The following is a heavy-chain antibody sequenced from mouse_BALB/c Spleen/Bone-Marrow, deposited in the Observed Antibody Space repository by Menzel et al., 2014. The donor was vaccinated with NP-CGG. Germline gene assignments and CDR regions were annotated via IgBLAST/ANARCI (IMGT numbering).Heavy chain of an antibody. V-gene: IGHV1-67*01. CDR1: GYTFTDYA. CDR2: ISTYSGNT. D-gene: IGHD1-1*01. J-gene: IGHJ3*01. CDR3: ARAGYGSSYDWFAY. Sequence: VMLVESGPELVRPGVSVKISCKGSGYTFTDYAMHWVKQSLAKSLEWIGVISTYSGNTNYNQKFKGKATMTVDKSSSTAYMELARLTSEDSAIYYCARAGYGSSYDWFAYWGQGTLVTVSA.